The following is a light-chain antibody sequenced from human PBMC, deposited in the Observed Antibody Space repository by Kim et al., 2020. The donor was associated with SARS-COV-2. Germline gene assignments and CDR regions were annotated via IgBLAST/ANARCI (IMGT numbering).Light chain of an antibody. CDR3: SSFAGSNHVV. V-gene: IGLV2-8*01. Sequence: QSVAISCTGTSSDVGGYNYVSWYQQHPGKAPRLMIFEVSKRPSGVPDRFSGSKSGNTASLTVSGLQAEDEADYYCSSFAGSNHVVFGGGTQLT. J-gene: IGLJ2*01. CDR2: EVS. CDR1: SSDVGGYNY.